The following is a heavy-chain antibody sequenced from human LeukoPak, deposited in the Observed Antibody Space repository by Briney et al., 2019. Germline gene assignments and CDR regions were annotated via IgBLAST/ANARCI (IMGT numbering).Heavy chain of an antibody. J-gene: IGHJ6*02. D-gene: IGHD2-21*01. CDR2: IYSSGTT. CDR3: ARHGNVAYYQRGMDV. V-gene: IGHV4-59*08. Sequence: SETLSLTCTVSGGSISGYFWSCTRQPPGQGLEWIGYIYSSGTTLYNPSLKSRVTMSVDTSRNQFSLKLFSVTAADTAVYYCARHGNVAYYQRGMDVWGQGTTVTVSS. CDR1: GGSISGYF.